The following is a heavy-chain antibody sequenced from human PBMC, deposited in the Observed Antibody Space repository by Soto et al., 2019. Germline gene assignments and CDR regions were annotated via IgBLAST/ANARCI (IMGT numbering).Heavy chain of an antibody. V-gene: IGHV4-39*01. J-gene: IGHJ4*02. CDR3: ATRRGAMIDY. Sequence: QLQLQESGPGLLKPSETLSLTCTFSGDSISRSRYYWGWIRQPPGGGLEWIATIYYSVTTYYNPSLQSRVTISVDTPKSQFSLKLTSVTAADTAVYYCATRRGAMIDYWGQGTLVTVSS. CDR2: IYYSVTT. CDR1: GDSISRSRYY. D-gene: IGHD3-10*01.